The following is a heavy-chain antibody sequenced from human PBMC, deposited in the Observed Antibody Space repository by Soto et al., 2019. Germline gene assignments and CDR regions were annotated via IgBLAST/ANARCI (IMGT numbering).Heavy chain of an antibody. J-gene: IGHJ2*01. Sequence: SETLSLTCSVSGGSISSYYCSWFRQPPGKGLEWIGHMHYGGNSDYNPSLRSRVTISVDTSKNQFSLKLSSVTAADTAVYYCALTSYCGGDCHNWYFDLWGRGTLVTAPQ. V-gene: IGHV4-59*08. CDR2: MHYGGNS. CDR3: ALTSYCGGDCHNWYFDL. CDR1: GGSISSYY. D-gene: IGHD2-21*02.